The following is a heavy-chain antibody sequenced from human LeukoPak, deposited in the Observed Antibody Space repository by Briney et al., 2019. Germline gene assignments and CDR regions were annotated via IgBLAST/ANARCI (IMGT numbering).Heavy chain of an antibody. CDR1: GGSISSGGYY. Sequence: SETLSLTCTVSGGSISSGGYYWSWIRQHPGKVLEWIGYIYYSGSTYYNPSLKSRVTISVDTSKNQFSLKLSSVTAADTAVYYCARGIVATLFHWGQGTLVTVSS. V-gene: IGHV4-31*03. J-gene: IGHJ4*02. D-gene: IGHD5-12*01. CDR2: IYYSGST. CDR3: ARGIVATLFH.